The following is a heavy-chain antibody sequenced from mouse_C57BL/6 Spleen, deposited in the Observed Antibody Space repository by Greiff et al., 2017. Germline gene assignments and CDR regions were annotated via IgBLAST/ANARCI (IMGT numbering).Heavy chain of an antibody. J-gene: IGHJ4*01. CDR2: IDPSDSYT. CDR3: ARGGGNYRAMDY. CDR1: GYTFTSYW. Sequence: VQLQQPGAELVMPGASVKLSCKASGYTFTSYWMHWVKQRPGQGLEWIGEIDPSDSYTNYNQKFKGKSTLTVDKSSSTAYMQLSSLTSEDSAVYYCARGGGNYRAMDYWGQGTSVTVSS. V-gene: IGHV1-69*01. D-gene: IGHD2-1*01.